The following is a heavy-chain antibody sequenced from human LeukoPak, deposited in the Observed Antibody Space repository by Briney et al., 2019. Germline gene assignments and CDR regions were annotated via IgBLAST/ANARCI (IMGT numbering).Heavy chain of an antibody. J-gene: IGHJ6*03. Sequence: SETLSLTCTVSGGSISSDNYYWSWIRQPAGKALEWIGRIYTSGSTKYNPSLKSRVTMSVDTSKNQFSLKLSSVTAADTAVYYCARVQRRYDSSGYYYDHYYYYYMDVWGKGATVTVSS. V-gene: IGHV4-61*02. D-gene: IGHD3-22*01. CDR3: ARVQRRYDSSGYYYDHYYYYYMDV. CDR2: IYTSGST. CDR1: GGSISSDNYY.